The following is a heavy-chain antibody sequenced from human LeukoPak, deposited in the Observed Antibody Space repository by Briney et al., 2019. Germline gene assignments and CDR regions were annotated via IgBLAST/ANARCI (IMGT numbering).Heavy chain of an antibody. Sequence: ASVKVSCKASGYTFTSSYMHWVRQAPGQGLEWMGIINPSGGSTSYAQKFQGRVTMTRDTSTSTVYMELSSLRSEDTAVYYCARATMVRGAIDYWGQGTLVTVSS. J-gene: IGHJ4*02. CDR3: ARATMVRGAIDY. CDR1: GYTFTSSY. CDR2: INPSGGST. D-gene: IGHD3-10*01. V-gene: IGHV1-46*01.